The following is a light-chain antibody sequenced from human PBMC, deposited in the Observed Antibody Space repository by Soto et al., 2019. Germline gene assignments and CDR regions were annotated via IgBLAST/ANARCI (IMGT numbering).Light chain of an antibody. CDR2: AAS. V-gene: IGKV1-39*01. J-gene: IGKJ1*01. CDR1: QSISSY. CDR3: QQSYNTPRT. Sequence: DIQMTQSPSSLSASVGDRVTITCRASQSISSYLNWYQQKPGKAPKLLIYAASSFQSGVQSRFSSSVYGTDFTLTIDSLQPDYFATDCCQQSYNTPRTFGQGTKLDSK.